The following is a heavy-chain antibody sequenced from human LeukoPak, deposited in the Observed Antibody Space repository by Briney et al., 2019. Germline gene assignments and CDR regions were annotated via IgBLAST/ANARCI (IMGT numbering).Heavy chain of an antibody. Sequence: GSLRLSCAASGFTFSTYGMHWVRQAPGKGLEWVALITYDGYYKYYSDSVKGRFTISSDTSKNTLSLQMNSLRAEDTAVYYCAKAALAYCGGDCPNWFDPWGQGILVTVSS. CDR2: ITYDGYYK. V-gene: IGHV3-30*18. CDR3: AKAALAYCGGDCPNWFDP. J-gene: IGHJ5*02. D-gene: IGHD2-21*02. CDR1: GFTFSTYG.